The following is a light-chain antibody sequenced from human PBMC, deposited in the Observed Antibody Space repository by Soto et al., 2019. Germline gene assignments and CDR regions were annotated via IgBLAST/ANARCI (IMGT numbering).Light chain of an antibody. V-gene: IGLV1-47*01. J-gene: IGLJ2*01. Sequence: QAVVTQPPSASGTPGQRVTISCSGSSSNIGSNYVYWYQQLPGTAPKLLIYRNNLRPSGVPDRFSGSKSGTSASLAISGLRSDDEADYYCAAWDDSLSAHVAFGGGTKLTVL. CDR1: SSNIGSNY. CDR3: AAWDDSLSAHVA. CDR2: RNN.